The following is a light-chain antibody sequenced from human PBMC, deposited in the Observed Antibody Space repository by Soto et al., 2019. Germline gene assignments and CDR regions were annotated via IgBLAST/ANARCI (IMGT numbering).Light chain of an antibody. V-gene: IGKV1-5*03. CDR1: QSISTW. CDR2: KAS. J-gene: IGKJ1*01. CDR3: QQFNSYL. Sequence: DIQMTQYPSTLSASVGDRVTITCRASQSISTWLAWYQQKPGKAPKLLIYKASSLESGVPSRFSGSGSGTEFTLTISSLQPDDFATYYCQQFNSYLFGQGTKVDIK.